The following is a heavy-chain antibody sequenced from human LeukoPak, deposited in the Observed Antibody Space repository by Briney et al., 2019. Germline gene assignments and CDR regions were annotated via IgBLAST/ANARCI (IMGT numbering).Heavy chain of an antibody. CDR1: GGSISSSSYY. CDR2: IYYSGST. D-gene: IGHD1-26*01. J-gene: IGHJ3*02. V-gene: IGHV4-39*01. CDR3: ARPIYSGSYRHAFDI. Sequence: SETLSLTCTVCGGSISSSSYYWGWIRQPPGKGLEWIGSIYYSGSTYYNPSLKSRVTISVDTSKNQISLKLSSVTAADTAVYYCARPIYSGSYRHAFDIWGQGTMVTVSS.